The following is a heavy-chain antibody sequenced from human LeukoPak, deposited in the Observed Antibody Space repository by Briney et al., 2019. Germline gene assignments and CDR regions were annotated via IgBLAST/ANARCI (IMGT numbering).Heavy chain of an antibody. D-gene: IGHD1-26*01. V-gene: IGHV1-46*01. Sequence: ASVKVSCKASGYTFTSYYMHWVRQAPGQGLEWMGMINPSGGSTSYAQKFQGRVTMTRDTSTSTVYMELSSLRSEDTAVYYCARDLDSGSYYVGDYFDYWGQGTLVTVSS. J-gene: IGHJ4*02. CDR2: INPSGGST. CDR3: ARDLDSGSYYVGDYFDY. CDR1: GYTFTSYY.